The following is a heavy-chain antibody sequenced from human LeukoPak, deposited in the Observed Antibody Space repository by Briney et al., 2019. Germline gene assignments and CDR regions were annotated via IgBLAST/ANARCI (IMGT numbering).Heavy chain of an antibody. CDR2: ISGSGGST. J-gene: IGHJ3*02. CDR1: GFTVSSNY. CDR3: AKVRMSWYEDAFDI. D-gene: IGHD6-13*01. Sequence: GGSLRLSCAASGFTVSSNYMSWVRQAPGKGLEWVSAISGSGGSTYYADSVKGRFTISRDNSKNTLYLQMNSLRAEDTAVYYCAKVRMSWYEDAFDIWGQGTMVTVSS. V-gene: IGHV3-23*01.